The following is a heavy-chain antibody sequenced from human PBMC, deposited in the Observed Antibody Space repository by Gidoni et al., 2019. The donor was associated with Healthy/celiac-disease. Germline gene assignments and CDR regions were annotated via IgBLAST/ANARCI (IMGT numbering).Heavy chain of an antibody. CDR3: AKDSALWSYGSGSYGYY. Sequence: QVQLVESGGGVVQPGRSLRLSCAASGFTFSRYGMHWVRQAPGKGLEWVAVISYDGSNKYYADSVMGRFTISRDNSKNTLYLQMNSLRAEDTAVYYCAKDSALWSYGSGSYGYYWGQGTLVTVSS. CDR2: ISYDGSNK. V-gene: IGHV3-30*18. J-gene: IGHJ4*02. CDR1: GFTFSRYG. D-gene: IGHD3-10*01.